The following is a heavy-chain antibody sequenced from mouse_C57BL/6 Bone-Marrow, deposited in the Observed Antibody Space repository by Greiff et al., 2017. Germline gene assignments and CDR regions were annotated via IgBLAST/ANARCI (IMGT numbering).Heavy chain of an antibody. J-gene: IGHJ4*01. CDR1: GYTFTTYP. V-gene: IGHV1-47*01. CDR2: FHPYNDDT. Sequence: VQLQQSGAELVKPGDSVNMSCKASGYTFTTYPIEWMKQNHGTSLEWIGNFHPYNDDTKYNVKFKGKATLTVEKSYSIVYLELSRLTSDDSAVYYCARHWDGAMDYWGQGTSVTVSS. CDR3: ARHWDGAMDY. D-gene: IGHD4-1*01.